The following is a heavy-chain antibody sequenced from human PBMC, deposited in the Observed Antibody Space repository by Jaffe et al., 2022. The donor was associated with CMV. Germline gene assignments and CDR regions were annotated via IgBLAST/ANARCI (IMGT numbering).Heavy chain of an antibody. D-gene: IGHD2-2*01. V-gene: IGHV3-13*01. CDR3: ARASSSTPGGMDV. CDR1: GFTFSSYD. CDR2: IGTAGDT. Sequence: EVQLVESGGGLVQPGGSLRLSCAASGFTFSSYDMHWVRQATGKGLEWVSAIGTAGDTYYPGSVKGRFTISRENAKNSLYLQMNSLRAGDTAVYYCARASSSTPGGMDVWGQGTTVTVSS. J-gene: IGHJ6*02.